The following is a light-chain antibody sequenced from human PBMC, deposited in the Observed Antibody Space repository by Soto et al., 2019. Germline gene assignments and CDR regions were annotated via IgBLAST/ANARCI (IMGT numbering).Light chain of an antibody. CDR2: GAS. Sequence: EIVLTQSPATLSLSPGERATLSCRASQSVSSYLAWYQQKPGQAPRLLIYGASTRATGIPARFSGSGSGTEFTLTISSLQSEDFAVYYCQQYRRSPRTFGQGTKVDIK. CDR1: QSVSSY. V-gene: IGKV3-15*01. J-gene: IGKJ1*01. CDR3: QQYRRSPRT.